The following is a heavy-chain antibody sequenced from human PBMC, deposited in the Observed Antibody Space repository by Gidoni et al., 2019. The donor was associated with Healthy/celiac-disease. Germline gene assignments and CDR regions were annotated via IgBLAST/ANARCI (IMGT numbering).Heavy chain of an antibody. J-gene: IGHJ6*02. CDR1: GGTCSRYT. Sequence: QVQLVQSGAEVKKPGSSVKVSCKASGGTCSRYTISWVRQAPGQGLEWMGMIIPILGIANYAQKFQGRVTITADKSTSTSYMELSSLRSEDTAVYYCARDYSEWELRYYYYGMDVWGQGTTVTVSS. V-gene: IGHV1-69*08. CDR2: IIPILGIA. CDR3: ARDYSEWELRYYYYGMDV. D-gene: IGHD1-26*01.